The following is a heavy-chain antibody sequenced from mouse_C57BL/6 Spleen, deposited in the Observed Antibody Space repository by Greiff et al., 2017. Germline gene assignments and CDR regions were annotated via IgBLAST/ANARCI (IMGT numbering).Heavy chain of an antibody. CDR2: ISYSGST. CDR3: ARGCYDYEYAMDY. J-gene: IGHJ4*01. Sequence: VQLKESGPGLAKPSQTLSLTCSVTGYSITSDYWNWIRKFPGNNLEYMGYISYSGSTYYNPSLKSRISITRDTSMIQYLLQLNSVTTADTATYYCARGCYDYEYAMDYWGQGTSVTVSS. V-gene: IGHV3-8*01. CDR1: GYSITSDY. D-gene: IGHD2-4*01.